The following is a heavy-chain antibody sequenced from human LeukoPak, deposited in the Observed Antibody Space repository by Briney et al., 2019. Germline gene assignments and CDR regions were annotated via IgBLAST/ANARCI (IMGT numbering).Heavy chain of an antibody. CDR2: TNGDGSDT. J-gene: IGHJ4*02. CDR3: ARAYSSGWYGDFDY. CDR1: GFTLSNSW. D-gene: IGHD6-19*01. Sequence: GGSLRLSCAASGFTLSNSWMHWVRQAPGKGLVWVSRTNGDGSDTSYADSVKGRFTISRDNSKNTLYLQMNSLRAEDTAVYYCARAYSSGWYGDFDYWGQGTLVTVSS. V-gene: IGHV3-74*01.